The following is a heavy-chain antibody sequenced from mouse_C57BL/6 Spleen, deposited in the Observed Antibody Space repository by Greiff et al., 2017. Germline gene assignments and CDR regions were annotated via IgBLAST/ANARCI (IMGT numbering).Heavy chain of an antibody. CDR2: ISSGSSTI. V-gene: IGHV5-17*01. Sequence: EVKVEESGGGLVKPGGSLKLSCAASGFTFSDYGMHWVRQAPEKGLEWVAYISSGSSTIYYADTVKGRFTISRDNAKNTLLLQMTSLRSEDTAMYYCARGFAYWGQGTLVTVSA. CDR1: GFTFSDYG. CDR3: ARGFAY. J-gene: IGHJ3*01.